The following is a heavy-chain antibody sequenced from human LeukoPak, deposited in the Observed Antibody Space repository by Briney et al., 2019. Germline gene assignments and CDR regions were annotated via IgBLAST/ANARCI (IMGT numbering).Heavy chain of an antibody. V-gene: IGHV3-64*01. D-gene: IGHD1-1*01. CDR1: AFTFSSYA. Sequence: RARSMRLSSPASAFTFSSYAMHWVRQAPGKGLEYVSAISSNVGSTNYANSVKGRFTISRDNSKNTPYIQMASLRAECMAVDYCAREQPRQLGHYYCGVDVWGQGTTVTVSS. CDR3: AREQPRQLGHYYCGVDV. J-gene: IGHJ6*02. CDR2: ISSNVGST.